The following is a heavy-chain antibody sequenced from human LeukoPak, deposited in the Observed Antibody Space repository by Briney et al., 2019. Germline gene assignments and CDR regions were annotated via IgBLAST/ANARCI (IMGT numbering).Heavy chain of an antibody. J-gene: IGHJ1*01. CDR1: GFTFSSYA. CDR3: ARDSAAAPLQH. CDR2: ISYDGSNE. D-gene: IGHD6-13*01. V-gene: IGHV3-30-3*01. Sequence: PGGSLRLSCAASGFTFSSYAMHWVRQAPGKGLEWVAIISYDGSNEYYADSVKGRFSISRDSSMNRLYLQMNSLRAEDTAVYYCARDSAAAPLQHWGQGTLVTVSS.